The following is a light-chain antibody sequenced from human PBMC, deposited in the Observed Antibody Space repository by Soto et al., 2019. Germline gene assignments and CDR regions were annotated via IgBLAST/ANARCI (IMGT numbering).Light chain of an antibody. CDR3: HQRSTWPFT. CDR2: DPS. CDR1: QSISSY. J-gene: IGKJ3*01. Sequence: EIVLTQSPATLSLSPGERATLSCRASQSISSYLAWYQQKPDQAPRLLIYDPSNRATGIPARFSGGGSGTVFTLTISSLEPEDFAVYYCHQRSTWPFTFGPGTKVDIK. V-gene: IGKV3-11*01.